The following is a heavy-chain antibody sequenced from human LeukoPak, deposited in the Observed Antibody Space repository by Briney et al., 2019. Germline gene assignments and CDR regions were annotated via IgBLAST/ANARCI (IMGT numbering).Heavy chain of an antibody. D-gene: IGHD1-20*01. CDR2: IYYSGST. CDR3: ARINWNDAFDI. CDR1: GGSFSGYY. J-gene: IGHJ3*02. V-gene: IGHV4-30-4*08. Sequence: SETLSLTCAVYGGSFSGYYWSWIRQPPGKGLEWIGYIYYSGSTYYNPSLKSRVTISVDTSKNQFSLKLSSVTAADTAVYYCARINWNDAFDIWGQGTMVTVSS.